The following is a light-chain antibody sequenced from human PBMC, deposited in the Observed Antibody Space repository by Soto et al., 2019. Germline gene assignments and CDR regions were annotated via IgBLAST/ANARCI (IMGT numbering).Light chain of an antibody. J-gene: IGKJ1*01. CDR1: QSVSSN. CDR2: GAS. Sequence: EILMTPSPATLAVSPGERATLSCRASQSVSSNLAWYQQKPGQAPRLLIYGASTRATGIPDRLSGSGSGTDFTLTISRLEPEDFPVYHCQQYDDSTTFGQGTKVDIK. V-gene: IGKV3D-15*01. CDR3: QQYDDSTT.